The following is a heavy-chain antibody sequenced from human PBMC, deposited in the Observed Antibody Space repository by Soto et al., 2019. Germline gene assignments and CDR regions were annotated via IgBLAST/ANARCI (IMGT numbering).Heavy chain of an antibody. CDR1: GGSISSYY. CDR3: ARDHDGSGIERWFDP. J-gene: IGHJ5*02. D-gene: IGHD3-10*01. V-gene: IGHV4-4*07. CDR2: IYTSGST. Sequence: QVQLQESGPGLVKPSETLSLTCTVSGGSISSYYWSWIRQPAGKGLEWIGRIYTSGSTNYNPSLKSRVTVSVDTSKNQFSLKLSSVTAADTAVYYCARDHDGSGIERWFDPWGQGTLVTVSS.